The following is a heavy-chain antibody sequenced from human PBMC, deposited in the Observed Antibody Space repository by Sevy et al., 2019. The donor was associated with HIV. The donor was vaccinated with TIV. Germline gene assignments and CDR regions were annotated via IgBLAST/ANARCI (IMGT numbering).Heavy chain of an antibody. CDR3: ARLGGYCSGGSCYQTGKFFDY. Sequence: GGSLRLSCAASGFTFSDYYMSWIRQAPGKGLEWVSYISSSSSYTNYADSVKGRFTISRDNAKNSLYLQMNGLRAEDTAVYYCARLGGYCSGGSCYQTGKFFDYWGQGTLVTVSS. CDR1: GFTFSDYY. D-gene: IGHD2-15*01. CDR2: ISSSSSYT. V-gene: IGHV3-11*06. J-gene: IGHJ4*02.